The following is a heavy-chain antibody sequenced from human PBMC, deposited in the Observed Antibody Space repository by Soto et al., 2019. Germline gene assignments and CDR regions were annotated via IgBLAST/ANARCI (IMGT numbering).Heavy chain of an antibody. V-gene: IGHV5-51*01. CDR3: ARHLRFLEWSNHYYYGMDV. CDR1: GYSFTSYW. J-gene: IGHJ6*02. Sequence: GESLKISCKGSGYSFTSYWIGWVRQMPGKGLDWMGIIYPGDSDTRYSPSFQGQVTISADKSISTAYLQWSSLKASDTAMYYCARHLRFLEWSNHYYYGMDVWGQGTTVTVSS. D-gene: IGHD3-3*01. CDR2: IYPGDSDT.